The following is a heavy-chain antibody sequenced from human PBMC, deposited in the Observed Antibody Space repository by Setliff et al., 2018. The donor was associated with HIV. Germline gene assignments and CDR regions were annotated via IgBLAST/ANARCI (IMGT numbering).Heavy chain of an antibody. V-gene: IGHV4-59*11. Sequence: SETLSLTCTVFGGSIRSHYWNLIRQPPGKGLEWIGYIHHSGSSNSNPSLRNRVTISVDMSKNQFSLKLTSVTAADTAVYYCARDWSTFGHPTYFFDYWGQGTLVAVSS. CDR3: ARDWSTFGHPTYFFDY. J-gene: IGHJ4*02. D-gene: IGHD3-10*01. CDR1: GGSIRSHY. CDR2: IHHSGSS.